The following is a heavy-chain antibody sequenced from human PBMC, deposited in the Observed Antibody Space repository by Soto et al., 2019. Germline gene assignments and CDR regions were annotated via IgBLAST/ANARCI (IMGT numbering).Heavy chain of an antibody. J-gene: IGHJ4*02. CDR1: GASISGSDHY. D-gene: IGHD1-26*01. CDR2: LSYTGKFYNP. CDR3: ARSGRSLLDY. V-gene: IGHV4-30-4*01. Sequence: QVQLQESGPGLVKASQTLSLTCTVSGASISGSDHYWIWIRQPPGKGLEWIGHLSYTGKFYNPYYNPSLQSRPTMSLDTSKNQFSLNMPSVTAADTAVYFCARSGRSLLDYWGQGALVSVSS.